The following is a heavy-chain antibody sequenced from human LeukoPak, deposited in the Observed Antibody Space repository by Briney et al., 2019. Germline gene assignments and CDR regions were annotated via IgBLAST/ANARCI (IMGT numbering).Heavy chain of an antibody. CDR2: ISRSGRYI. D-gene: IGHD3-22*01. V-gene: IGHV3-21*01. J-gene: IGHJ3*02. CDR1: GVTLRTST. Sequence: GGSLRLSCAAPGVTLRTSTMNWVRQGPGKGLGWGSSISRSGRYIFFADSGKGGFSLSRDNAMNSLYLQMNSMRAEDTAVYYCARGEGYYDSSGYYLPAFDIWGQGTMVTVSS. CDR3: ARGEGYYDSSGYYLPAFDI.